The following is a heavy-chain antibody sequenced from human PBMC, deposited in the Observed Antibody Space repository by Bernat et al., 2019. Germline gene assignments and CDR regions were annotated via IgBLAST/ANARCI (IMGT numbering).Heavy chain of an antibody. V-gene: IGHV3-21*05. CDR3: ARVHSSGWYVVPYYYYYYMDV. D-gene: IGHD6-19*01. J-gene: IGHJ6*03. CDR1: GFTFSSYS. CDR2: ISSSSSYI. Sequence: EVQLVESGGGLVKPGGSLRLSCAASGFTFSSYSMNWVRQAPGKGLEWVSYISSSSSYIYYADSVKGRFTISRDNAKNSLYLQMNSLRAEDTAVYYCARVHSSGWYVVPYYYYYYMDVWGKGTTVTVSS.